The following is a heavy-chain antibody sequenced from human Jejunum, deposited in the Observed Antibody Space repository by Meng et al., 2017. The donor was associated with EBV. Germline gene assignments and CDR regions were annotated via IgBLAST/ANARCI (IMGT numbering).Heavy chain of an antibody. V-gene: IGHV4-4*02. CDR3: VRGGDYCLVY. D-gene: IGHD2-21*02. CDR2: IYYSGST. Sequence: QVQLRVPGPGWVRPSGTLSLTCAVSGDSIDSRNWWSWARQPPERGLEWIGEIYYSGSTNYNPSLKSRVTKLVDRSENHFSLHLSSVTAADTAVYYCVRGGDYCLVYWGQGTLVTVSS. CDR1: GDSIDSRNW. J-gene: IGHJ4*02.